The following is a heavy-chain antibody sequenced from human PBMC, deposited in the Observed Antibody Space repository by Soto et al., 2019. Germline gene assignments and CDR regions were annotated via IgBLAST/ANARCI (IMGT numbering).Heavy chain of an antibody. D-gene: IGHD3-10*01. V-gene: IGHV3-30*18. CDR2: ISYDGSNK. CDR1: GFTFSSYG. J-gene: IGHJ6*03. CDR3: AKDITMVRGDYYYYMDV. Sequence: GGSLRLSCAASGFTFSSYGMHWVRQAPGKGLEWVAVISYDGSNKYYADSVKGRFTISRDKSKNTLYLQMNSLRAEDTAVYYCAKDITMVRGDYYYYMDVWGKGTTVTVSS.